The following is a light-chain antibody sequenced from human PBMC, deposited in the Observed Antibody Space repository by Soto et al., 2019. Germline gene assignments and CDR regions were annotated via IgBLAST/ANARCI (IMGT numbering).Light chain of an antibody. CDR1: YSDVGLYDY. CDR2: DVT. J-gene: IGLJ1*01. V-gene: IGLV2-11*01. CDR3: CSYAGTYTYV. Sequence: QSALTQPRSGSGSPGQSVTISCTGTYSDVGLYDYLSWYQQHPGKAPKLIISDVTKRPSGVPDRFSGSKSGNTASLTISGLQAEDEADYYCCSYAGTYTYVFGSGTKLTVL.